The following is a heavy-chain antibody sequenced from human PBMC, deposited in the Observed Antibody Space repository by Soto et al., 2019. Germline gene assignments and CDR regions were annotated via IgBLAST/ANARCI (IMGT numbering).Heavy chain of an antibody. D-gene: IGHD3-10*01. CDR2: ISAYNGNT. J-gene: IGHJ5*02. V-gene: IGHV1-18*01. CDR3: ARVGSGSYELLGYWFDP. Sequence: LKVSCKASGYTFTSYVSSWVRQAPGQGLEWMGWISAYNGNTNYAQKLQGRVTMTTDTSTSTAYMELRSLRSDDTAVYYCARVGSGSYELLGYWFDPWGQGTLVTVSS. CDR1: GYTFTSYV.